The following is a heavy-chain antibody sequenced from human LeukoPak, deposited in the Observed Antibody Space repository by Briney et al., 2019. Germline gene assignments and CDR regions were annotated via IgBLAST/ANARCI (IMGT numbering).Heavy chain of an antibody. V-gene: IGHV4-30-4*07. Sequence: SETLSLTCTVSGGSISSGAYSWSWIRQPPGKGLEWIGYIYHSGSTYYNPSLKSRVTMSVDTSKNQFSLKLSSVTAADTAVYYCARPYYDSSGYYHDAFDIWGQGTMVTVSS. J-gene: IGHJ3*02. D-gene: IGHD3-22*01. CDR3: ARPYYDSSGYYHDAFDI. CDR1: GGSISSGAYS. CDR2: IYHSGST.